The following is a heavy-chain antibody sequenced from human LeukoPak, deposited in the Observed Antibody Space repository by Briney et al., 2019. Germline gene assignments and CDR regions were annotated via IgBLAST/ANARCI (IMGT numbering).Heavy chain of an antibody. D-gene: IGHD3-10*01. CDR1: GGSFSGYY. V-gene: IGHV4-34*01. Sequence: PSETLSLTCAVYGGSFSGYYWSWIRQPPGKGLEWIGEINHSGSTNYNPSLKSRVTISVDTSKNQFSLKLSSVTAADTAVYYCARGGNYYGSGSYYNNWFDPWGQGTLVTVSS. CDR2: INHSGST. CDR3: ARGGNYYGSGSYYNNWFDP. J-gene: IGHJ5*02.